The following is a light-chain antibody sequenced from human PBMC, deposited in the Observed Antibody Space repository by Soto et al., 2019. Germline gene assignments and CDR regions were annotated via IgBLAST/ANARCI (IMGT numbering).Light chain of an antibody. V-gene: IGLV2-14*01. CDR2: EVS. CDR1: SSDVGSYNF. Sequence: QSVVTQPASVSGSPGQSITISCTGTSSDVGSYNFVSWYQQLPGKAPKLMIYEVSNRPSGVSTRFSGSKSGNTASLTISGLQADDEADDYCSTYPTTSKSVFGSGTTATVL. CDR3: STYPTTSKSV. J-gene: IGLJ1*01.